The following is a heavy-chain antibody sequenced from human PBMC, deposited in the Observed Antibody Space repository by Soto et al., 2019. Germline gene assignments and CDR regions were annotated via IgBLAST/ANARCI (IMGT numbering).Heavy chain of an antibody. CDR3: AGEKVGTTGIDF. V-gene: IGHV1-8*01. D-gene: IGHD1-26*01. CDR2: MNPNSGNT. J-gene: IGHJ4*02. CDR1: GYTFTGYD. Sequence: QAQLVQSGAEVKKPGASVKVSCKASGYTFTGYDINWVRQATGQGLEWMGWMNPNSGNTGYAQNFQGRVTMTRDNYITTAYMELTSLRADDSAVYYCAGEKVGTTGIDFWGQGTLVTVSS.